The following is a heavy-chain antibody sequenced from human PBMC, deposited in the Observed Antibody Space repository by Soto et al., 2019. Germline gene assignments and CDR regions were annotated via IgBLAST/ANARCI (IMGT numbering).Heavy chain of an antibody. Sequence: PGGSLRVSCAPCAFTFSDYPMHWVRHAPGKWLEWVAVISYDGRVKYYVDSVKGRFTISRDDSKNTLYLQSNSLRVDDTAVDYCARDSIAGAPEYFDYWGQGTLVTVSS. J-gene: IGHJ4*02. CDR3: ARDSIAGAPEYFDY. CDR1: AFTFSDYP. CDR2: ISYDGRVK. V-gene: IGHV3-30*04. D-gene: IGHD1-26*01.